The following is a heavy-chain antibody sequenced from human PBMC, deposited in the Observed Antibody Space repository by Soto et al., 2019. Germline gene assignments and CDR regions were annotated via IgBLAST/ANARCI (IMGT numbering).Heavy chain of an antibody. J-gene: IGHJ4*02. CDR3: ARRGGGVVLAATTPFDY. Sequence: QVPLQESGPRLVRPSGTLSLTCTVSSGSITTANWWSWVRQPPGRGLEWIGEIYHSGSTNYNLSLKSRVTLSVDKSKNQFSLRLSSVTAADTAMYSCARRGGGVVLAATTPFDYWGQGTRVTVSS. D-gene: IGHD2-15*01. V-gene: IGHV4-4*02. CDR1: SGSITTANW. CDR2: IYHSGST.